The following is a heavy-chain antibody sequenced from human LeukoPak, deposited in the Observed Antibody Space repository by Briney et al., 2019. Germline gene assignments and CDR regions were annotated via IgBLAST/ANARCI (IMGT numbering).Heavy chain of an antibody. CDR2: ISSIGIII. CDR1: GFTFSDYY. Sequence: GGFRRFSCAAFGFTFSDYYMSWSGQGPGRGLEWVSYISSIGIIIYYAGSVKGRFTTSRDNAENSLYLKMNSLTAEDTAVYYCARGGRYILFDYWGQGALVTVSS. V-gene: IGHV3-11*01. CDR3: ARGGRYILFDY. D-gene: IGHD5-18*01. J-gene: IGHJ4*02.